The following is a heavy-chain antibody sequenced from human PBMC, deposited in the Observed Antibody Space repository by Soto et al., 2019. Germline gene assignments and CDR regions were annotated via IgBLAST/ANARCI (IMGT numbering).Heavy chain of an antibody. J-gene: IGHJ4*02. CDR3: ARGGGNALSYFKY. CDR1: GYTFTSYG. Sequence: QVQLVQSGAEVKKPGASVKVSCKASGYTFTSYGISWVRQAPGQGLEWMGWISTYNGDTKYAQTLQGRVTMTTDTSTRTDYMELANLRSVDTAVYYCARGGGNALSYFKYWGQATLVTVSS. CDR2: ISTYNGDT. D-gene: IGHD2-15*01. V-gene: IGHV1-18*01.